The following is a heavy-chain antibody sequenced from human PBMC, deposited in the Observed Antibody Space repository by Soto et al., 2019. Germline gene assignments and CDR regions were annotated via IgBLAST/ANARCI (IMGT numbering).Heavy chain of an antibody. CDR3: ARWGRTGGLDV. J-gene: IGHJ1*01. CDR2: TSYDGSDK. D-gene: IGHD3-16*01. CDR1: GFTFRSYV. Sequence: QVQLVESGGGVVQPGTSLRVSCVGSGFTFRSYVIHWVRQAPGKGLEWVALTSYDGSDKYYADSVRGRFTISRDNSRNTVDLQMDSLRLEDTALYYCARWGRTGGLDVWGQGTLVSVS. V-gene: IGHV3-30*19.